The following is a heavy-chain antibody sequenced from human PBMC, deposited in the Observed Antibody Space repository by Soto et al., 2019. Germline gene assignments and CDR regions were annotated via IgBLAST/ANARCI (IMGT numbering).Heavy chain of an antibody. V-gene: IGHV1-69*01. D-gene: IGHD5-12*01. Sequence: QVQLVQSGAEVKKPGSSVKVSCKTSGGTFSSYGINWVRQAPGQGLEWMGGIIPIFGTTNYAQDFQGRVTITADEATTTAFMELSSLRSDDTAVYYCARDGGYSDVFDVWGQGTMVTVSS. CDR2: IIPIFGTT. CDR3: ARDGGYSDVFDV. CDR1: GGTFSSYG. J-gene: IGHJ3*01.